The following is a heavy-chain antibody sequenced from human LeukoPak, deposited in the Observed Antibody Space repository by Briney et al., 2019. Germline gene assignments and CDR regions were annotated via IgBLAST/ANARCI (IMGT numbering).Heavy chain of an antibody. CDR1: GYSITSGYY. Sequence: SETLSLTCAVSGYSITSGYYWAWIRQPPGKGLEWIGNIYHSGSTYYNPSLKSRVTISVDTSKNQFSLKLSSVTAADTAVYYCARVIAAAMDAFDIWGQGTMVTVSS. V-gene: IGHV4-38-2*01. D-gene: IGHD6-13*01. J-gene: IGHJ3*02. CDR3: ARVIAAAMDAFDI. CDR2: IYHSGST.